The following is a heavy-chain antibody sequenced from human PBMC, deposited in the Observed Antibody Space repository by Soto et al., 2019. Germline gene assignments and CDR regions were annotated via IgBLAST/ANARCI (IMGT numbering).Heavy chain of an antibody. CDR1: GYTFTSSG. D-gene: IGHD3-10*01. CDR2: INAGNGNT. J-gene: IGHJ4*02. V-gene: IGHV1-3*05. CDR3: ARGLGGARTYFDY. Sequence: QVQLVQSGAEEKKPGASVKVSCKASGYTFTSSGMHWVRQAPGQRLEWMGWINAGNGNTKYSQKFQGRVTITRDTSASTAYMELSSLRSEDTAVYYCARGLGGARTYFDYWGQGTLVTVSS.